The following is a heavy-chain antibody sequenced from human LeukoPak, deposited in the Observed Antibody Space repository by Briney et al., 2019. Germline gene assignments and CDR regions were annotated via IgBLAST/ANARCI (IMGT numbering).Heavy chain of an antibody. CDR3: AKEDSLWFGESYRREYYFDY. CDR2: ISGSGGST. V-gene: IGHV3-23*01. Sequence: PGGSLRLSCAASGFTFSSYAMSWVRQAPGKGLEWVSAISGSGGSTYYADSVKGRFTISRDNSKNTLYLQMNSLRAEDTAVYYCAKEDSLWFGESYRREYYFDYWGQGTLVTVSS. CDR1: GFTFSSYA. J-gene: IGHJ4*02. D-gene: IGHD3-10*01.